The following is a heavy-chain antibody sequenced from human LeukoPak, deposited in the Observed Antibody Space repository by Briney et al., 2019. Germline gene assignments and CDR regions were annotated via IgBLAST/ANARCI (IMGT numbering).Heavy chain of an antibody. D-gene: IGHD6-13*01. CDR2: ISGSGGST. CDR3: ARPSTSGIAAAGLKY. Sequence: GGSLRLSCAASGVTFSSYAMSWVRQAPGKGLEWVSGISGSGGSTYYADSVKGRFTISRDNSKNTLYLQMNSLRAEDTAVYYCARPSTSGIAAAGLKYWGQGTLVTVSS. V-gene: IGHV3-23*01. J-gene: IGHJ4*02. CDR1: GVTFSSYA.